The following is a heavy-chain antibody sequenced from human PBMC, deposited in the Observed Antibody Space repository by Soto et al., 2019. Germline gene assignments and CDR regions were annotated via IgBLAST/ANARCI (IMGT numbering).Heavy chain of an antibody. CDR1: GDSINTAEYY. V-gene: IGHV4-30-4*01. D-gene: IGHD3-3*01. CDR3: ARVMSGYYFFDS. CDR2: IYKSGSS. J-gene: IGHJ4*02. Sequence: SETLSLTCTVSGDSINTAEYYWSWVRQTPGRGLEWIAYIYKSGSSYYNPSLRSRVTVSVDTSKNHVSLRLMSVTAADTAVYFCARVMSGYYFFDSWGQGTLVTVSS.